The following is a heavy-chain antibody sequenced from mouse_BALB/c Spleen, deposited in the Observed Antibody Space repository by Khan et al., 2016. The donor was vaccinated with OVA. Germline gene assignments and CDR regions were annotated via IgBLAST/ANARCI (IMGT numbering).Heavy chain of an antibody. CDR2: ISSGGSYP. D-gene: IGHD2-1*01. V-gene: IGHV5-6*02. Sequence: EVELVESGGALVKPGGSLKLSCAAAGFTFSSFGMSWVRPTPDKRLEWVATISSGGSYPYYPDSVKGRFTISRDNAKNTLYLQMSSLRSEDTAMYYCSRRYGHSPMDYWGQGTSVTVSS. J-gene: IGHJ4*01. CDR3: SRRYGHSPMDY. CDR1: GFTFSSFG.